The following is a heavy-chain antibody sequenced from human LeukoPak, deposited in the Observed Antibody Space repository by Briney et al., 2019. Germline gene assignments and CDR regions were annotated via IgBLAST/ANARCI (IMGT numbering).Heavy chain of an antibody. V-gene: IGHV3-23*01. CDR1: GFTLRSYV. CDR3: ARDSKRRIPYHMDV. J-gene: IGHJ6*03. CDR2: ISGSGDST. Sequence: GGSLRLSCVASGFTLRSYVMNWVRQTPGKGLEWVSSISGSGDSTFYADSVKGRFTISRDNSKNTLYLQMNSLRAEDTAVYYCARDSKRRIPYHMDVWGKGTTVTVSS.